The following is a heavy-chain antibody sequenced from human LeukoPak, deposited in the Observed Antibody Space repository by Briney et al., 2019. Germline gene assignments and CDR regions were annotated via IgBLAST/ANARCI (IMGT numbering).Heavy chain of an antibody. CDR3: AREGHTSGRAGCFDY. V-gene: IGHV3-30*04. CDR1: GITLSNSV. CDR2: ISTDGNNT. D-gene: IGHD3-22*01. J-gene: IGHJ4*02. Sequence: GGSLRLSCAASGITLSNSVIHWVRQAPDKGLEWVALISTDGNNTLYADSVKGRFTIPKDNSKNTVYLQMNSLTTEDTAIYYCAREGHTSGRAGCFDYWGQGTLVTVSS.